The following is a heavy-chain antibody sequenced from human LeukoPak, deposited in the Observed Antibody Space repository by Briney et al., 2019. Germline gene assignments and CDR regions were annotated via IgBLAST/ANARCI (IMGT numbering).Heavy chain of an antibody. CDR1: GGSFSSYC. D-gene: IGHD4-17*01. V-gene: IGHV4-59*08. J-gene: IGHJ2*01. Sequence: SETLSLTCTVSGGSFSSYCWSWIRQPPGKGLEWIGHICYSGSTNYNPSLKSRVTISVDTSKNQFSLKLSSVTAADTAVYYCARHPFYGDYTGWYFDLWGRGTLVTVSS. CDR2: ICYSGST. CDR3: ARHPFYGDYTGWYFDL.